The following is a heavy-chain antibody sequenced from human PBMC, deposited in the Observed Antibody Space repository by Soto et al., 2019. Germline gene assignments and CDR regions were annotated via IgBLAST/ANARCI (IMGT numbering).Heavy chain of an antibody. CDR2: ISSNSAYI. D-gene: IGHD6-13*01. CDR1: GFTFRSFT. CDR3: TSDASRDSSARGWFDP. J-gene: IGHJ5*02. V-gene: IGHV3-21*01. Sequence: GGSLRLSCAASGFTFRSFTMNWVRQAPGKGLEWVSTISSNSAYIYYTDALRGRFTISRDNAKNSLHLQMNSLRAEDTAVYYCTSDASRDSSARGWFDPWGPGTLVTVSS.